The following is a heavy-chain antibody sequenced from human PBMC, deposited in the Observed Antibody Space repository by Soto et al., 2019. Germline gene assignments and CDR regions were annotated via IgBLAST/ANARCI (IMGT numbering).Heavy chain of an antibody. CDR2: INTDGSTT. CDR1: EFTFNNYW. V-gene: IGHV3-74*01. J-gene: IGHJ6*02. D-gene: IGHD3-16*02. Sequence: EVQLVESGGGLVQPGGSLRLSCAASEFTFNNYWMHWVRQVPGKGLELVSRINTDGSTTNYADSVMGRFTISRDNANNTVYLQKNSLRAEDTAVYYCARGIYLKYGLDVWGQGATVTVSS. CDR3: ARGIYLKYGLDV.